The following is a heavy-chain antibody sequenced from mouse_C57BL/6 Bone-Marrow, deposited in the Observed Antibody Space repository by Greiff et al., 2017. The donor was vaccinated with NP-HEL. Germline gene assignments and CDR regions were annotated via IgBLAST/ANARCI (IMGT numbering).Heavy chain of an antibody. CDR3: ALSITTVVDY. CDR1: GYTFTSYW. Sequence: QVQLQQPGAELVMPGASVKLSCKASGYTFTSYWMHWVKQRPGQGLEWIGEIDPSDSYTNYNQKFKGKSTLTVDKSSSTAYMQLSSLTSEDSAVYYCALSITTVVDYWGQGTTRTVSS. D-gene: IGHD1-1*01. J-gene: IGHJ2*01. CDR2: IDPSDSYT. V-gene: IGHV1-69*01.